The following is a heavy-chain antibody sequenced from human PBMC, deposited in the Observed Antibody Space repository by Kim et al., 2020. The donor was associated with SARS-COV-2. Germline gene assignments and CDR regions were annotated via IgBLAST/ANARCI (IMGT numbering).Heavy chain of an antibody. Sequence: SETLSLTCAVSGGSISSSNWWSWVRQPPGKGLEWIGEIYHSGSTNYNPSLKSRVTISVDKSKNQFSLKLSSVTAADTAVYYCARGWIYSSSSGFDYWGQGTLVTVSS. CDR1: GGSISSSNW. J-gene: IGHJ4*02. V-gene: IGHV4-4*02. CDR3: ARGWIYSSSSGFDY. D-gene: IGHD6-6*01. CDR2: IYHSGST.